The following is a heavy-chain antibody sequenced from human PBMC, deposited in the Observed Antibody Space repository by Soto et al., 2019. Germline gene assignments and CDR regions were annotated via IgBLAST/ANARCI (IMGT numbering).Heavy chain of an antibody. V-gene: IGHV3-30*03. CDR3: AGGQYFFDS. J-gene: IGHJ4*02. Sequence: QVQLVESGGGVVQPGRSLRLSCAASGFPFSRYGMHWVRQAPGKGLEWVAHISYDGSNKHYPDSVKGRFTISRENSKNMLYLQMSSLRAEDTAVYYCAGGQYFFDSCGQGTRVSVSS. CDR2: ISYDGSNK. D-gene: IGHD2-15*01. CDR1: GFPFSRYG.